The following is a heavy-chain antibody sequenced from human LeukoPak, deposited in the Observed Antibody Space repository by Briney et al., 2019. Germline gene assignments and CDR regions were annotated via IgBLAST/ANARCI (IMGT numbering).Heavy chain of an antibody. CDR1: GGTFSSYA. J-gene: IGHJ4*02. D-gene: IGHD2-2*01. V-gene: IGHV1-69*13. CDR3: ARARDGSTSLIRYFDY. CDR2: IIPIFGTA. Sequence: SVKVSCKASGGTFSSYAISWVRQAPGQGLEWMGGIIPIFGTANYAQKFQGRVTITADESTSTAYMELSSLRSEDTAVYYCARARDGSTSLIRYFDYWGQGTLVTVSS.